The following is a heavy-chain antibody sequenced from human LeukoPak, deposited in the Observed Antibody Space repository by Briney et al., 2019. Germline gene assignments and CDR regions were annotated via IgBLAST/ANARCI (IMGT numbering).Heavy chain of an antibody. V-gene: IGHV4-34*01. J-gene: IGHJ5*02. CDR1: GGSFSGYY. D-gene: IGHD2-15*01. Sequence: PSETLSLTCAVYGGSFSGYYWSWIRQPPGKGLEWIGEINHSGSTNYNPSLKSRVTISVDTSKNQFSLELGSVTAADTAVYYCARSIVVVVAARRYNWFDPWGQGTLVTVSS. CDR3: ARSIVVVVAARRYNWFDP. CDR2: INHSGST.